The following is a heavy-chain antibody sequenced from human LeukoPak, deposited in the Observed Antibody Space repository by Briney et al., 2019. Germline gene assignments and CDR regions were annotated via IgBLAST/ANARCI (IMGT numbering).Heavy chain of an antibody. CDR2: IYYSGST. V-gene: IGHV4-59*12. CDR1: GGSISSYY. CDR3: ARDRASPY. Sequence: SETLSLTCTVSGGSISSYYWNWIRQPPGKGLEWIGYIYYSGSTNYNPSLKSRVTISVDKSKNQFSLKLSSVTAADTAVYYCARDRASPYWGQGTLVTVSS. J-gene: IGHJ4*02.